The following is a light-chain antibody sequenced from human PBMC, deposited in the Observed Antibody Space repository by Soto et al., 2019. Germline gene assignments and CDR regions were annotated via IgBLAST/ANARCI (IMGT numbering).Light chain of an antibody. J-gene: IGKJ1*01. Sequence: EIVLTQSPATLSVPPGERVTLSCRASQTVSGDLAWYHHKPGQAPRLLIYDASARALDTPARFAGSGSGTDFTLTISRLEPEDFAVYYCQQYGSSETFGQGTKVDIK. V-gene: IGKV3-20*01. CDR2: DAS. CDR3: QQYGSSET. CDR1: QTVSGD.